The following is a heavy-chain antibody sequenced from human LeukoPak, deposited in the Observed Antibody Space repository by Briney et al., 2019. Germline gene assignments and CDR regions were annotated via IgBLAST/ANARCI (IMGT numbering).Heavy chain of an antibody. Sequence: PGGSLRLSCAASGFNFSSYAMHWVRQAPGKGLEWVAVISYDGSNKYYADSVKGRFTISRDNSKSTLYLQMNSLRAEDTAVYYCAIGDGGTLDYWGQGTLVTVSS. CDR3: AIGDGGTLDY. CDR1: GFNFSSYA. D-gene: IGHD2-15*01. J-gene: IGHJ4*02. V-gene: IGHV3-30*04. CDR2: ISYDGSNK.